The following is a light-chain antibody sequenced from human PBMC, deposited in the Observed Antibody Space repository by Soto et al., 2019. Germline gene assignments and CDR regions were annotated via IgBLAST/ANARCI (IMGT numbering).Light chain of an antibody. CDR1: SSDVGGYKY. J-gene: IGLJ3*02. CDR3: ASYAARNNWV. V-gene: IGLV2-8*01. Sequence: QAALTQPPSASGSPGQSVTISCTGTSSDVGGYKYVSWYQQHPGKAPKLMIYEVSKRPSGVPDRCSGSKSGNTASLTVSGLQAEDEADYYCASYAARNNWVFGGGTTLTVL. CDR2: EVS.